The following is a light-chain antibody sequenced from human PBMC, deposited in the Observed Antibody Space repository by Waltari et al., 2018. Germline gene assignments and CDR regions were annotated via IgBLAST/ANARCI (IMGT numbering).Light chain of an antibody. CDR1: QSVSSSY. V-gene: IGKV3-20*01. Sequence: EAVLTQSPGTLSLSPGERVTLSCRASQSVSSSYLAWYQQKPGQAPRLLIYATSTRATGIPDSFGGSGSGTDFTLTISRLEPEDFAVYYCQQFGNSVVTFGGGAKVEIK. J-gene: IGKJ4*01. CDR3: QQFGNSVVT. CDR2: ATS.